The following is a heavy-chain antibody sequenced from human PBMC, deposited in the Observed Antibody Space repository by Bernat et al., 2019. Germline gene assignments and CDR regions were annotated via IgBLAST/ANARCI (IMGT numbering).Heavy chain of an antibody. Sequence: QVQLQESGPGLVKPSETLSLTCTVSGGSISSYYWSWIRQPPGKGLEWIGYIYYSGSTNYNPSLKSRVTISVDTSKNQFSLKLSSVTAADTAVYYCARVGGCSGGGCYSSSGWPFDYWGQGTLVTVSS. J-gene: IGHJ4*02. V-gene: IGHV4-59*01. CDR2: IYYSGST. CDR3: ARVGGCSGGGCYSSSGWPFDY. CDR1: GGSISSYY. D-gene: IGHD2-15*01.